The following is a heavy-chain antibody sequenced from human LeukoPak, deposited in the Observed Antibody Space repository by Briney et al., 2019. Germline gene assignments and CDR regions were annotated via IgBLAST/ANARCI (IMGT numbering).Heavy chain of an antibody. CDR3: ARTTHRGADAFDI. D-gene: IGHD3-10*01. V-gene: IGHV1-2*02. CDR2: INPITGGT. J-gene: IGHJ3*02. Sequence: ASVKVSCKASGYTFTGYYLHWVRQAAGQGLEWMGWINPITGGTNYAQKFQGRVTMTTDTSTSTAYMELRSLRSDDTAVYYCARTTHRGADAFDIWGQGTLVTVSS. CDR1: GYTFTGYY.